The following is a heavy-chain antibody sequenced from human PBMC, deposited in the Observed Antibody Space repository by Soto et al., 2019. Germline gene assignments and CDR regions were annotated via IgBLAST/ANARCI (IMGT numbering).Heavy chain of an antibody. Sequence: EVQLVESGGGLVQHGGSLRLSCAASGFTFSSYWMHWVRQAPGKGRVWVSRINSDGRSTSYADSVKGRFTISRDNAKNTLYLQTSSLGAEDTAGYYWAIGRDALVIWGQGTIVTVSS. CDR1: GFTFSSYW. V-gene: IGHV3-74*01. J-gene: IGHJ3*02. CDR2: INSDGRST. CDR3: AIGRDALVI.